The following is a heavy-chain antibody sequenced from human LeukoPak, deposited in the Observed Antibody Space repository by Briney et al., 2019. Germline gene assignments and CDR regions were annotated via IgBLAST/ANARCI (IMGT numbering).Heavy chain of an antibody. D-gene: IGHD6-6*01. V-gene: IGHV3-21*04. Sequence: PGGSLRLSCAASGFTFSAFSMNWVRQAPGKGLEWVSSISSFSSYTYYADSVKGRFTISRDNSKNTLYLQMNSLRAEDTAVYYCAKKVFASPPSDWGQGTLVTVSS. J-gene: IGHJ4*02. CDR2: ISSFSSYT. CDR1: GFTFSAFS. CDR3: AKKVFASPPSD.